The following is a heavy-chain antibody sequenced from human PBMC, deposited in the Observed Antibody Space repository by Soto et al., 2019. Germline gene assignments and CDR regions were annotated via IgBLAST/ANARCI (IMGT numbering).Heavy chain of an antibody. CDR2: ISYSGTT. CDR1: GDSLSGTYW. V-gene: IGHV4-4*02. J-gene: IGHJ4*02. Sequence: QVQLQESGPGLVKPSETLSLTCAVSGDSLSGTYWWSWVRQAPGGGLQWIGEISYSGTTHYDPSLMSRVTISMDKARSEFSLTLISVTAAVSASYYCARHILVSGTRGFDFWGQGILVTVSS. D-gene: IGHD6-19*01. CDR3: ARHILVSGTRGFDF.